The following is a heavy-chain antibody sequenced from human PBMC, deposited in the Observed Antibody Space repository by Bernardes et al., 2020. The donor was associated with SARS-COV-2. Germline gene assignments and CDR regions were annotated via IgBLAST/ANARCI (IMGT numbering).Heavy chain of an antibody. J-gene: IGHJ6*02. CDR3: ARADFSGWDPDYGLDV. CDR1: GFTFNSHA. Sequence: VSLRLSCIASGFTFNSHAMHWVRQAPGKGLKYVAGISSNGVSTTYADSVKGRVTISRDNFKNTLYLQMGGLRPEDMGVYYCARADFSGWDPDYGLDVWGQGTTVTVSS. V-gene: IGHV3-64*02. CDR2: ISSNGVST. D-gene: IGHD6-19*01.